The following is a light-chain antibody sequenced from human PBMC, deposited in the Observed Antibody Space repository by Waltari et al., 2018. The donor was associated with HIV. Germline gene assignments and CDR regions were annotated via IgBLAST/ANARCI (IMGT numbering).Light chain of an antibody. Sequence: EIVMTQSPATLSVSPGERATLSCRASQSVRSNLAWYQQKPGQAPRLLIYGASTRATGIPLRFSGSGSGTDFSLTISSLQSEDFAIYYCQQYNNWPPYTFGQWTKLEIK. CDR2: GAS. J-gene: IGKJ2*01. V-gene: IGKV3-15*01. CDR1: QSVRSN. CDR3: QQYNNWPPYT.